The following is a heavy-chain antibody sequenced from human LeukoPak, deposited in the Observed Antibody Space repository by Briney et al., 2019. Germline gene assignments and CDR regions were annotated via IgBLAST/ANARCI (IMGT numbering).Heavy chain of an antibody. V-gene: IGHV4-59*01. J-gene: IGHJ3*02. CDR2: IYYSGST. CDR1: GGSISSYY. D-gene: IGHD1-26*01. Sequence: PSETLSLTCTVSGGSISSYYWTWIRQPPGKGLEWIGYIYYSGSTNYNPPLKSRVTTSVDTSKNQLSLKLSSATAADTAVYYCATGSASRDSDAFDIWGQGTMVTVSS. CDR3: ATGSASRDSDAFDI.